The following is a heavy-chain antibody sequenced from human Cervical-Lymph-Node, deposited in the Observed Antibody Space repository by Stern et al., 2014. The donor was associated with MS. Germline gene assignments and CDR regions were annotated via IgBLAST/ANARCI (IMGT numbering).Heavy chain of an antibody. J-gene: IGHJ6*02. CDR1: GYTLTELS. CDR2: FDPEDGET. Sequence: VQLEESGAEVKKPGASVKVSCKVSGYTLTELSMHWVRQAPGKGLEWMGGFDPEDGETIYAQKFQGRVTMTEDTSTDTAYMELSRLRSEDTAVYFCATDRGDFRSGYSAPTKGYGLDVLGQGATVTGPS. V-gene: IGHV1-24*01. D-gene: IGHD3-3*01. CDR3: ATDRGDFRSGYSAPTKGYGLDV.